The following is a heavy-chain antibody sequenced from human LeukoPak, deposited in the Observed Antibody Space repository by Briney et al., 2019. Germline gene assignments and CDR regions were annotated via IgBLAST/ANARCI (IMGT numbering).Heavy chain of an antibody. D-gene: IGHD3-10*01. J-gene: IGHJ6*02. CDR1: GYTLTELS. CDR2: FDPEDGET. CDR3: ATDQRGAGLGFRYGSGSYNGMDV. V-gene: IGHV1-24*01. Sequence: GASVKVSCKVSGYTLTELSMHWVGQAPGKGLEWMGGFDPEDGETLYAQKLQGRVTMTEDTSTDTAYMELSSLRSEDTAVYYCATDQRGAGLGFRYGSGSYNGMDVWGQGTTVTVSS.